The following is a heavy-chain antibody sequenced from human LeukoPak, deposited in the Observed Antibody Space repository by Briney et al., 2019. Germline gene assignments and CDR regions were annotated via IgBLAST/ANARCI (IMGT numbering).Heavy chain of an antibody. J-gene: IGHJ4*02. D-gene: IGHD3-22*01. CDR3: ARERLGYYDRSGLHY. CDR1: GGSISSYY. CDR2: IDYSGST. V-gene: IGHV4-59*01. Sequence: SETLSLTCTVSGGSISSYYWNWIRQPPGKGLEWIGYIDYSGSTNYNPSLKSRVTTSVDTSKNQFSLKLSSVTAADTAVYYCARERLGYYDRSGLHYWGQGTLVTVSS.